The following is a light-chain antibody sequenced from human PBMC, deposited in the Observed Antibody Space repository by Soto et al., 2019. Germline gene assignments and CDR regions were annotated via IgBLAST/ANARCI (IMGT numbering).Light chain of an antibody. CDR3: QQYGTSRT. CDR1: QRVSNNY. Sequence: EVVLTQSPGTLSLSPGERATLSCRASQRVSNNYLAWYQQRPGLAPRLLIYGASSRATGTPDRFSGSGSGTDFILTISRLEPEDFAVYYCQQYGTSRTFGQGTKGEIK. J-gene: IGKJ1*01. CDR2: GAS. V-gene: IGKV3-20*01.